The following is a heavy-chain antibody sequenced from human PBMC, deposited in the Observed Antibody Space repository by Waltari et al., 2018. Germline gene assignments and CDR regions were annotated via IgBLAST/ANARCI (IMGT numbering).Heavy chain of an antibody. CDR1: GSTSLPHD. CDR2: ISDSGVVT. J-gene: IGHJ4*02. D-gene: IGHD3-22*01. CDR3: ARHLYSIDYLELDN. Sequence: GHLLDSGGGLVVPGGALRFSCVACGSTSLPHDMSWVRQAPGKGLEWVSGISDSGVVTKYADSVKRRFTVSRHNSENTLYLQLNSLRAEDTAVYYCARHLYSIDYLELDNWGQGTLVTVSS. V-gene: IGHV3-23*01.